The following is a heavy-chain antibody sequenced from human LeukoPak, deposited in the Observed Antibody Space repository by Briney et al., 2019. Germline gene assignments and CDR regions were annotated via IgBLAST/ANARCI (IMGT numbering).Heavy chain of an antibody. CDR1: GFTFSTHG. Sequence: GGSLRLSCAASGFTFSTHGMHWVRQAPGKGLEWVAFIRYDGINKYYADSVKGRFTISRDSFKNTLYLQMNSLRAEDTAVYYCARYYYDSSGYYYGLDYWGQGTLVTVSS. CDR2: IRYDGINK. D-gene: IGHD3-22*01. J-gene: IGHJ4*02. CDR3: ARYYYDSSGYYYGLDY. V-gene: IGHV3-30*02.